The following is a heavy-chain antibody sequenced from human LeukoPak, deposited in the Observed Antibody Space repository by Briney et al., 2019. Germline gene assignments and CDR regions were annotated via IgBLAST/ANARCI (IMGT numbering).Heavy chain of an antibody. Sequence: PGGSLRLSCAASGFTFDDYAMHWVRQAPGKGLEWVSGISWNSGSIGYADSVKGRFTISRDNAKNSLYLQMNSLRPEDTAVYYCSRDQNPKAWWLPDSWGQGTLVTVSS. V-gene: IGHV3-9*01. D-gene: IGHD5-12*01. CDR1: GFTFDDYA. CDR3: SRDQNPKAWWLPDS. J-gene: IGHJ5*01. CDR2: ISWNSGSI.